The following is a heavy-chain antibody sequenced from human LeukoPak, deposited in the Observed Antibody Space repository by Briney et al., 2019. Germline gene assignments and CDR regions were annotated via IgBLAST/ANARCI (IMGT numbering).Heavy chain of an antibody. D-gene: IGHD6-19*01. J-gene: IGHJ4*02. V-gene: IGHV4-39*07. CDR3: ARASVVAGSGLDY. CDR2: IYYSGST. CDR1: GGSISSSSYY. Sequence: SETLSLTCTVSGGSISSSSYYWGWIRQPPGKGLEWIGSIYYSGSTYYNPSLKSRVTISVDRSKNQFSLKLNSVTAADTAVYYCARASVVAGSGLDYWGQGTLVTVSS.